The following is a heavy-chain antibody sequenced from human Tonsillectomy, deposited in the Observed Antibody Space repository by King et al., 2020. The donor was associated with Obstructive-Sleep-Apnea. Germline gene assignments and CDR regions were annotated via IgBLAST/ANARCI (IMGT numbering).Heavy chain of an antibody. Sequence: VQLVESGGGLVQPGGSLRLSCAVSGFTFSDHYMDWVRQAPGKGLEWVGRTRNKANSYTTEYASSVKVRFTISRDDSENSLYLQMNSLKTEDTAVYYCTISGGNYRYFDYWGQGTLVTVSS. CDR3: TISGGNYRYFDY. V-gene: IGHV3-72*01. J-gene: IGHJ4*02. D-gene: IGHD1-26*01. CDR2: TRNKANSYTT. CDR1: GFTFSDHY.